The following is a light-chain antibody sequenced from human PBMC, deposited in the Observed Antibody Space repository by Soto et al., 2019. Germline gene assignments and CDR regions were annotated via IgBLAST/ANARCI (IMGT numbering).Light chain of an antibody. J-gene: IGLJ3*02. CDR3: LSYTSANTWV. V-gene: IGLV2-14*01. Sequence: QSALTQPASVSASPGQSITISCTGTSSDVGGYKFVSWYQHHPGKAPKLMIYEVNNRPSGVSNRFSGSKSGNTAYLTISGLQPEDEADYYCLSYTSANTWVFGGGTKLTVL. CDR2: EVN. CDR1: SSDVGGYKF.